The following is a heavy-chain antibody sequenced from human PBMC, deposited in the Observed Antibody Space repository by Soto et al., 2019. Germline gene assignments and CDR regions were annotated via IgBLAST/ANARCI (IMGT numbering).Heavy chain of an antibody. CDR2: INGGTGQT. CDR3: ARGKGMEENYYYYGLDI. V-gene: IGHV1-3*01. CDR1: GYSFSTYA. D-gene: IGHD1-1*01. J-gene: IGHJ6*02. Sequence: ASVKVSCKASGYSFSTYAMHWVRQAPGQSLEWMGWINGGTGQTKFSQRFQDRITITRDTSASTAYMELSSLRSEDTAVYYCARGKGMEENYYYYGLDIWGQGTTVTVSS.